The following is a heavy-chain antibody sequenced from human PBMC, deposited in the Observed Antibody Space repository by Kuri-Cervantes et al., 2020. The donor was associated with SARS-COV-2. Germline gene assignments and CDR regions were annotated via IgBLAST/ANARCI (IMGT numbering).Heavy chain of an antibody. Sequence: GGSLRLSCAASGFTFSSYAMSWVRQATGKGLEWVSAIGTAGDTYYPGSVKGRFTISRENAKNSLYLQMNSLRAGDTAVYYCARGYYDSSGYPLGWYFDLWGRGTLVTVSS. CDR2: IGTAGDT. V-gene: IGHV3-13*04. J-gene: IGHJ2*01. D-gene: IGHD3-22*01. CDR3: ARGYYDSSGYPLGWYFDL. CDR1: GFTFSSYA.